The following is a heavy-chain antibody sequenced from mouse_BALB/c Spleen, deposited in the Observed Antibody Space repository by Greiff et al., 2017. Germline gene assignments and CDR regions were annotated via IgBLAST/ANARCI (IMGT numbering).Heavy chain of an antibody. CDR3: ARARYDEALDY. V-gene: IGHV1-12*01. CDR2: IYPGNGDT. J-gene: IGHJ4*01. Sequence: LQQPGAELVKPGASVKMSCKASGYTFTSYNMHWVKQTPGQGLEWIGAIYPGNGDTSYNQKFKGKATLTADKSSSTAYMQLSSLTSEDSAVYYCARARYDEALDYWGQGTSVTVSS. CDR1: GYTFTSYN. D-gene: IGHD2-14*01.